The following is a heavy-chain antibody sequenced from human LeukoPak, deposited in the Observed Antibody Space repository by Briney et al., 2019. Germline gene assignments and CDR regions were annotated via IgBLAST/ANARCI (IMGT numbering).Heavy chain of an antibody. CDR1: GGSFSGYY. D-gene: IGHD3-3*01. J-gene: IGHJ4*02. Sequence: SETLSLTCAVYGGSFSGYYWSWVRQPPGKGLEWIGEINHSGSTNYNPSLKSRVTISVDTSKNQFSLKLSSVTAAGTAVYYCARRSGPFGVVIKRSSHGPIGYWGQGTLVTVSS. V-gene: IGHV4-34*01. CDR2: INHSGST. CDR3: ARRSGPFGVVIKRSSHGPIGY.